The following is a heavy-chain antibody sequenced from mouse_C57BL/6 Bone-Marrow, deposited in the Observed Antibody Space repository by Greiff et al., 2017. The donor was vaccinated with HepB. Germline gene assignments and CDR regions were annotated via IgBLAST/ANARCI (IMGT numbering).Heavy chain of an antibody. Sequence: VQLQQPGAELVKPGASVKVSCKASGYTFTSYWMHWVKQRPGQGLEWIGRIHPSDSDTNYNQKFKGKATLTVDKSSSTAYMQLSSLTSEDSAVYYCASLCYYDREYFDVWGTGTTVTVSS. CDR3: ASLCYYDREYFDV. CDR1: GYTFTSYW. J-gene: IGHJ1*03. V-gene: IGHV1-74*01. CDR2: IHPSDSDT. D-gene: IGHD1-1*01.